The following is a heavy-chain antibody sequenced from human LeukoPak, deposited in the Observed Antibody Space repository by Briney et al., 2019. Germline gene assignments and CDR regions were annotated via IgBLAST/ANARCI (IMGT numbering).Heavy chain of an antibody. CDR2: IYSGGST. V-gene: IGHV3-66*02. Sequence: GGSLRLSCAASGFTVSSNYMSWVRQAPGKGLEWVSVIYSGGSTYYADSVKGRFTISRDNSKNTLYLQMNSLRAEDTAVYYCARDQGSSWYGNCFDPWGQGTLVTVSS. J-gene: IGHJ5*02. D-gene: IGHD6-13*01. CDR3: ARDQGSSWYGNCFDP. CDR1: GFTVSSNY.